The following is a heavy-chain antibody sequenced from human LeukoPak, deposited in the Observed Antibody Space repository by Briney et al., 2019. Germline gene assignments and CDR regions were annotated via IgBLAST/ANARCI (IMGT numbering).Heavy chain of an antibody. D-gene: IGHD3-3*01. CDR2: ISGSGGST. Sequence: PGGSLRLSCAASGFTFSSYATSWVRQAPGKGLEWVSAISGSGGSTYYADSVKGRFTISRDNSKNTLYLQMNSLRAEDTAVYYCVRNSGITIFGLHFDYWGQGTLVTVSS. J-gene: IGHJ4*02. V-gene: IGHV3-23*01. CDR1: GFTFSSYA. CDR3: VRNSGITIFGLHFDY.